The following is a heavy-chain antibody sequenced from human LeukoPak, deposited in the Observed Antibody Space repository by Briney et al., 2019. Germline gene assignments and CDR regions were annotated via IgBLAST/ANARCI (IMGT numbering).Heavy chain of an antibody. J-gene: IGHJ4*02. CDR2: VKSKADGGTT. CDR3: TTGDSSSPL. CDR1: GFTFSNAW. Sequence: GGSLGLSCAASGFTFSNAWMNWVRQAPGKGLEWVGRVKSKADGGTTEYAAPVKGRFTISRDDSKNTLYLQMNSLKTEDAAVYYCTTGDSSSPLWSQGTLVTVSS. D-gene: IGHD3-22*01. V-gene: IGHV3-15*01.